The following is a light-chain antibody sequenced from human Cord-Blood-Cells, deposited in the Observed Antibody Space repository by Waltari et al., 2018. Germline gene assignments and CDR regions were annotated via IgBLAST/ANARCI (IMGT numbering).Light chain of an antibody. J-gene: IGLJ1*01. CDR2: EGS. Sequence: ALPQPASVSGSPGPSITIPCTGTSSDVGSYNLVSWYQQHPGKAPKLMIYEGSKRPSGVSNRFSGSKSGNTASLTIAGRQAEDEADYYCCSYAGSSTYVFGTGTKVTVL. CDR3: CSYAGSSTYV. CDR1: SSDVGSYNL. V-gene: IGLV2-23*01.